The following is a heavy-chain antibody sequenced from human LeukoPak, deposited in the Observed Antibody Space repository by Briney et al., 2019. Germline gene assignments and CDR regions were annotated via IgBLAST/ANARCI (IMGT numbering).Heavy chain of an antibody. CDR3: ARDGMRGSFDY. D-gene: IGHD2-8*01. Sequence: SVKVSCKASGGTFSSYTISWVRQAPGQGLEWMGRIIPILGIANYAQKFQGRVTITADKSTSTAYMELSSLRSENTAVYYCARDGMRGSFDYWGQGTLVTVSS. CDR2: IIPILGIA. V-gene: IGHV1-69*04. CDR1: GGTFSSYT. J-gene: IGHJ4*02.